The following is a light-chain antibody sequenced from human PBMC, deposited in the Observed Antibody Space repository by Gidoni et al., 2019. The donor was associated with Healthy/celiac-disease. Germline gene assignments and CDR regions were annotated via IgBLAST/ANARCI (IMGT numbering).Light chain of an antibody. V-gene: IGLV3-25*02. J-gene: IGLJ2*01. CDR2: KDS. Sequence: SYELTQPPSVSVSPGQMARITCSGDALPKQYAYWYQQKPGQAPVLVIYKDSERPSGIPERFSGSSSGTTVTLTISGAQAEDEADYYCQSADSSGTVVFGGGTKLTVL. CDR3: QSADSSGTVV. CDR1: ALPKQY.